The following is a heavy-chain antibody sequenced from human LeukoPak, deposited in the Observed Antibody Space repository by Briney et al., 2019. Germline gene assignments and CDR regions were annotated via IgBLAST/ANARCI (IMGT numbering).Heavy chain of an antibody. CDR1: GGSISSSSYY. V-gene: IGHV4-39*01. Sequence: PSETLSLTCTVSGGSISSSSYYWGWIRQPPGKGLEWIGSIYYSGSTYYNPSLKSRVTISVDTSKNQFSLKLSSVTAADTAVYYCARPLHMDSSSSQGPFDYWGQGTLVTVSS. CDR3: ARPLHMDSSSSQGPFDY. CDR2: IYYSGST. D-gene: IGHD6-6*01. J-gene: IGHJ4*02.